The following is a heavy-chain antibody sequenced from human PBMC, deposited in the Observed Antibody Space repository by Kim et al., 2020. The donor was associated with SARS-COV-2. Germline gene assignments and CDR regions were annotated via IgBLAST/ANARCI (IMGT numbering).Heavy chain of an antibody. Sequence: AQKYQGRVTITADESTSTAYMGLSSLRSEDTAVYYCARVPGLDIGSQIDYWGQGTLVTVSS. J-gene: IGHJ4*02. CDR3: ARVPGLDIGSQIDY. V-gene: IGHV1-69*01. D-gene: IGHD2-15*01.